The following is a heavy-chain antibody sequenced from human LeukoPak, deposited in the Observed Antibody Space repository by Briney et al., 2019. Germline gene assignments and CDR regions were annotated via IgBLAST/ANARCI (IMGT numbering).Heavy chain of an antibody. J-gene: IGHJ4*02. CDR2: INPIFGTA. D-gene: IGHD3-10*01. CDR1: GGTFSSYA. V-gene: IGHV1-69*05. Sequence: ASVKVSCKASGGTFSSYAISWVRQAPGQGLEWMGGINPIFGTANYAQKFQGRVTITTDESTSTAYMELSSLRSEDAAVYFCAKRGVVIRVFLVGFHKEAYYFDSWGQGALVTVSS. CDR3: AKRGVVIRVFLVGFHKEAYYFDS.